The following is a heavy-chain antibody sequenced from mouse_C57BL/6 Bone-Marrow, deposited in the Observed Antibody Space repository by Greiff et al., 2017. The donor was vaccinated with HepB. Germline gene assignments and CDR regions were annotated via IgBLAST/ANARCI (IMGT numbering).Heavy chain of an antibody. CDR1: GYTFTSYG. J-gene: IGHJ3*01. D-gene: IGHD2-5*01. CDR3: ARERTYYSTLGFAY. CDR2: IYPRSGNT. V-gene: IGHV1-81*01. Sequence: VQLQQSGAELARPGASVKLSCKASGYTFTSYGISWVKQRTGQGLEWIGEIYPRSGNTYYNEKFKGKATLTADKSSSTAYMELRSLTSEDSAVYFCARERTYYSTLGFAYWGQGTLVTVSA.